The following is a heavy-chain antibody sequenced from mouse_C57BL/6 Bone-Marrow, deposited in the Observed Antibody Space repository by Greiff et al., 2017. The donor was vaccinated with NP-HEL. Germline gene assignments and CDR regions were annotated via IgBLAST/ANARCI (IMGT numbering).Heavy chain of an antibody. D-gene: IGHD1-1*01. J-gene: IGHJ2*01. V-gene: IGHV1-80*01. CDR2: IYPGDGDT. CDR1: GYAFSSYW. Sequence: QVQLQQSGAELVKPGASVKISCKASGYAFSSYWMNWVKQRPGKGLEWIGQIYPGDGDTNYNGKFKGKVTLTADKSYSTDYMQLSSLTSEDSAVYCCAGYYGSSYYFDYWGQGTTLTVSS. CDR3: AGYYGSSYYFDY.